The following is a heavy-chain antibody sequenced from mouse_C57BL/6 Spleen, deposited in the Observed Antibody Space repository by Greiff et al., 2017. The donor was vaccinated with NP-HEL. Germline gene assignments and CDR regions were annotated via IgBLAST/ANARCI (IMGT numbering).Heavy chain of an antibody. CDR3: VRLYYYGFDV. D-gene: IGHD1-1*01. J-gene: IGHJ1*03. Sequence: EVQLVESGGGLVQPKGSLKLSCAASGFSFNTYAMNWVRQAPGKGLEWVARIRSKSNNYATYYADSVKDRFTISRDDSESMLYLQMNNLKTEDTAMYYCVRLYYYGFDVWGTGTTVTVSS. CDR2: IRSKSNNYAT. CDR1: GFSFNTYA. V-gene: IGHV10-1*01.